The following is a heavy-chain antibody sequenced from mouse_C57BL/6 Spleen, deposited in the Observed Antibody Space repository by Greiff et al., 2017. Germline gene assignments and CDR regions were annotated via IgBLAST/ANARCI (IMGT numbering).Heavy chain of an antibody. D-gene: IGHD1-1*01. CDR2: ISDGGSYT. Sequence: EVMLVESGGGLVKPGGSLKLSCAASGFTFSSYAMSWVRQTPEKRLEWVATISDGGSYTYYPDNVKGRFTISRDNAKNNLYLQMSHLKSEDTAMYYCARGTTDGYYAMDYWGQGTSVTVSS. J-gene: IGHJ4*01. CDR1: GFTFSSYA. CDR3: ARGTTDGYYAMDY. V-gene: IGHV5-4*03.